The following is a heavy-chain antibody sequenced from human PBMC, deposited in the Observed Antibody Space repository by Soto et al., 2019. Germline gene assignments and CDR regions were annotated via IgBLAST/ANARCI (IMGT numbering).Heavy chain of an antibody. D-gene: IGHD1-1*01. CDR2: ISYHGSNK. V-gene: IGHV3-30-3*01. J-gene: IGHJ6*02. Sequence: HPGGSLRLSCAASGFSFSSYAMHSLRQDPGKGLETVAVISYHGSNKYYAENDKRRFTISRDNSKKKLNQQMNNMRNEDTAVYYCARDLVRNDVTGMDVWGQGT. CDR1: GFSFSSYA. CDR3: ARDLVRNDVTGMDV.